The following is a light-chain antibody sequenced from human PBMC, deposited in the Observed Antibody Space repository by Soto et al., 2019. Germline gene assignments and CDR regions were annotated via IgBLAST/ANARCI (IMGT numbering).Light chain of an antibody. CDR1: QNIVGW. J-gene: IGKJ5*01. CDR2: QAS. CDR3: HHYDSYPIT. V-gene: IGKV1-5*03. Sequence: DIQMTQSPSTLSASVGDRVTISCRASQNIVGWLAWYQHKPGRAPKLLIYQASTLEIGVPSRFSGSGSGTEFTLTISSLPPDDSATYYCHHYDSYPITFGQGTRLEIK.